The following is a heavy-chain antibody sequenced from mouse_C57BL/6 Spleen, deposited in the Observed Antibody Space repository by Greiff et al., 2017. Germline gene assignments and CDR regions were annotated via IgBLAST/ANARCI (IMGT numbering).Heavy chain of an antibody. CDR3: ARERTAQATDYYAMDY. V-gene: IGHV14-2*01. D-gene: IGHD3-2*02. Sequence: VQLQQSGAELVKPGASVKLSCTASGFNIKDYYMHWVKQRTEQGLEWIGRIDPEDGETKYAPKFQGKATITADTSSNTAYLQRSSLTAEDTAVYYCARERTAQATDYYAMDYWGQGTSVTVSS. J-gene: IGHJ4*01. CDR2: IDPEDGET. CDR1: GFNIKDYY.